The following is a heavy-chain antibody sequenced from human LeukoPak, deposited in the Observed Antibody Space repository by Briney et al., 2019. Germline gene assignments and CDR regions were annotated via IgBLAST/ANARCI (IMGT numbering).Heavy chain of an antibody. CDR3: ARGGTTWHLGSWSGP. J-gene: IGHJ5*02. Sequence: SETLSLTCTVSGASISSSYWTWIRQSPGKGLEWIGYIYNTGSSNYNPSLKSRVTMSVDTSTNQFSLKLVSVTAADTGIYYCARGGTTWHLGSWSGPWGQGTLVTVSS. D-gene: IGHD3-16*01. V-gene: IGHV4-59*01. CDR1: GASISSSY. CDR2: IYNTGSS.